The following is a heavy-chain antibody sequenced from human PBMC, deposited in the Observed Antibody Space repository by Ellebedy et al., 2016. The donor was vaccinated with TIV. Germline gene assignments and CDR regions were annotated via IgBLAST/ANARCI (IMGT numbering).Heavy chain of an antibody. CDR3: VRDGYYDYGDY. CDR1: GFTFSNYW. J-gene: IGHJ4*02. CDR2: IYNDGSST. Sequence: GESLKISCAASGFTFSNYWMHWVRQAPGKGLVWVSRIYNDGSSTSYADSVEGRFTISRDNPKNTVYLQMNSLRVEDTAVYYCVRDGYYDYGDYWGQGTVVTVSS. D-gene: IGHD3-16*01. V-gene: IGHV3-74*01.